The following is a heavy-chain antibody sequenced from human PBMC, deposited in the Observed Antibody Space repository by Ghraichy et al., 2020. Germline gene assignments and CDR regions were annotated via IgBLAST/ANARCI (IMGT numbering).Heavy chain of an antibody. CDR1: GYTLTELS. J-gene: IGHJ4*02. CDR2: FDREDGDI. D-gene: IGHD3-22*01. Sequence: ASVKVSCKVSGYTLTELSMHWVRQAPGKGLEWMGGFDREDGDIKYAQQFRGRVTMTEDTSSDTAYMELSSLRSEDTAVYYCATTHVVHYYDSSALNHLIWGRGTLVIVSS. CDR3: ATTHVVHYYDSSALNHLI. V-gene: IGHV1-24*01.